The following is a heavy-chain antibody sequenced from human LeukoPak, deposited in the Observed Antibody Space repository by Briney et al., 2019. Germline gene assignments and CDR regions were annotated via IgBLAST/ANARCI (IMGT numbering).Heavy chain of an antibody. Sequence: SVKVSCKASGGTFSSYAISWVRQAPGQGLEWMGGIIPIFGTANYAQKFQGRVTITTDESTSTAYMELSSLRSEDTAVYYCAMGQIAAAGNYYYYYMDVWGKGTTVTVSS. CDR2: IIPIFGTA. J-gene: IGHJ6*03. D-gene: IGHD6-13*01. CDR3: AMGQIAAAGNYYYYYMDV. V-gene: IGHV1-69*05. CDR1: GGTFSSYA.